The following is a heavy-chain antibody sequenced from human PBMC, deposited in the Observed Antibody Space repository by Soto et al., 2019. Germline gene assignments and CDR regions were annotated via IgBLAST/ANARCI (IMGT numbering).Heavy chain of an antibody. V-gene: IGHV5-51*01. CDR2: IYPGDHET. J-gene: IGHJ4*02. CDR3: ARSPRSSPYFDY. Sequence: GESLKISCKGSGYKFTTYWIGWVRQMPGKGLEWMGIIYPGDHETRYSPSFHGKVTISADRSINTAYLQWNSLEASDTAFYFCARSPRSSPYFDYWGQGALVTVSS. CDR1: GYKFTTYW. D-gene: IGHD6-13*01.